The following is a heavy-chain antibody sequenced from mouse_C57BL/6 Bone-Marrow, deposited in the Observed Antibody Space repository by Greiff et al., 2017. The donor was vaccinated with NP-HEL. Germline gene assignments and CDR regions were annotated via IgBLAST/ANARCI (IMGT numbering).Heavy chain of an antibody. J-gene: IGHJ4*01. Sequence: VQLQQSDAELVKPGASVKISCKVSGYTFTDYPIHWMKQRPEQGLEWIGYIYPRDGSTKYNEKFKGKATLTADKSSSTADMQLNSLTSEDSAVYFCARTPYSNSYAMDYWGQGTSGTVSS. CDR1: GYTFTDYP. CDR3: ARTPYSNSYAMDY. V-gene: IGHV1-78*01. CDR2: IYPRDGST. D-gene: IGHD2-5*01.